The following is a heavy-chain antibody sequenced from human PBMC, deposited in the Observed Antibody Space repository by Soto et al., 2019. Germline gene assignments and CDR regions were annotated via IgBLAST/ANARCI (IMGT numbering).Heavy chain of an antibody. Sequence: GGSLRLSCAASGFTFSIYAMGWVRQAPGKGLDWVSSISGSDGTTYYADSVKGRFIISRDNSKNTLYLQMNSLRAEDTAVYYCARVPYENYYFDYWGQGTLVTVSS. CDR2: ISGSDGTT. V-gene: IGHV3-23*01. J-gene: IGHJ4*02. D-gene: IGHD3-22*01. CDR1: GFTFSIYA. CDR3: ARVPYENYYFDY.